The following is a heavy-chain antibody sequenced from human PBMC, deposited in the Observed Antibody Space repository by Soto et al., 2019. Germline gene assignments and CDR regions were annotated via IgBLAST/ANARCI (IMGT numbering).Heavy chain of an antibody. CDR3: AREMSYYFDS. J-gene: IGHJ4*01. CDR2: IYHSGAT. V-gene: IGHV4-30-2*01. Sequence: QVQLQESGSGLVKPSQTLVLTCTVSGDSISRDGYSWSWLRQPPGKGLEWIGYIYHSGATYYNPSLKSRVTTSVDTSKNQFSLRLGSVTAADTAVYYFAREMSYYFDSWGHGTLVTVSS. CDR1: GDSISRDGYS.